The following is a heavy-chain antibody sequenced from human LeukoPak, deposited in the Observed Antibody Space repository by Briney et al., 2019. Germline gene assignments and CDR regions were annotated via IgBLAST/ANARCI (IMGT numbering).Heavy chain of an antibody. CDR3: ANRGYCSNGSCYWYFQH. D-gene: IGHD2-15*01. Sequence: PGGSLRLSCAASGFTFSSYAMSWVRQVPGKGLEWVSAISGSGGSTYYADSVKGRFTISRDNSKNTLYLQMNSLRAEDTAVYYCANRGYCSNGSCYWYFQHWGQGTLVTVSS. CDR2: ISGSGGST. V-gene: IGHV3-23*01. CDR1: GFTFSSYA. J-gene: IGHJ1*01.